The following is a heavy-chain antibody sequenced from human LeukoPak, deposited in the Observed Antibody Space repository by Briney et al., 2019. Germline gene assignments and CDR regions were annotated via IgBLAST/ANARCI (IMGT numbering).Heavy chain of an antibody. J-gene: IGHJ4*02. CDR2: IYTSGST. CDR3: VRDREYYDSSGYSDY. D-gene: IGHD3-22*01. CDR1: GGSISSGSYY. Sequence: PSQTLSLTCTVSGGSISSGSYYWSWIRQPAGKGLEWIGRIYTSGSTNYNPSLKSRVTISVDTSKNQFSLKLSSVTAADTAVYYCVRDREYYDSSGYSDYWGQGTLVTVSS. V-gene: IGHV4-61*02.